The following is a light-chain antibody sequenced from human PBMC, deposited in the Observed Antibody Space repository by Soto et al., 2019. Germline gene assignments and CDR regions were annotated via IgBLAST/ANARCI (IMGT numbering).Light chain of an antibody. CDR3: SSYVDTNKFV. J-gene: IGLJ1*01. Sequence: QSALTQPASVSGSPGQSITISCTGTSSDVGGYNYVSWYQQHPGKAPKLMIYEVSNRPSGVSNRFSGSKSGNTASLTISGLQAEDEADYYCSSYVDTNKFVFGTGTKVTVL. CDR2: EVS. CDR1: SSDVGGYNY. V-gene: IGLV2-14*01.